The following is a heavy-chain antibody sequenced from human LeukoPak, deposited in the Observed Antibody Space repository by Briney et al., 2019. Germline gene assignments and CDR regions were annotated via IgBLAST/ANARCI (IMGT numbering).Heavy chain of an antibody. CDR1: GGSISSGDYY. D-gene: IGHD6-13*01. V-gene: IGHV4-30-4*08. CDR2: IYYSGST. J-gene: IGHJ3*02. Sequence: PSQTLSLTCTVSGGSISSGDYYWSWIRQPPGKGLEWLGYIYYSGSTYYNPSLKSRVTISVDTSKNQFSLKLSSVTAADTAVYYCARSVNIAAAGDAHAFDIWGQGTMVTVSS. CDR3: ARSVNIAAAGDAHAFDI.